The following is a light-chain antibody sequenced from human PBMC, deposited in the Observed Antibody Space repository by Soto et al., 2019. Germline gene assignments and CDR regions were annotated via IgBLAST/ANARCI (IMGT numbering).Light chain of an antibody. CDR3: QQFGLSPT. V-gene: IGKV3-20*01. Sequence: ETVLTQSPGTLSLSPGERATLSCRASQSVGGSFLAWYQQRPGQAPRLLIYHTSYRATGIPDRFSGSGSGTDFTLTISRLEPEDFAVYYCQQFGLSPTFGGGTKVEIK. CDR2: HTS. J-gene: IGKJ4*01. CDR1: QSVGGSF.